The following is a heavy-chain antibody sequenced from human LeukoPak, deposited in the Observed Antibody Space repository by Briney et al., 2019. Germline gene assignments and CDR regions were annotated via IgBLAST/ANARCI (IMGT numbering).Heavy chain of an antibody. CDR1: GFTFDDYG. CDR3: ARDLTSGGHGWFDP. V-gene: IGHV3-20*04. D-gene: IGHD2-8*02. Sequence: GGSLRLSCAASGFTFDDYGMSWVRQAPGKGLEWVSGINWNGWSIGYAESVKGRFTISRDNAKNSLYLQMNSLRPEDTALYYCARDLTSGGHGWFDPWGQGTLVTVSS. CDR2: INWNGWSI. J-gene: IGHJ5*02.